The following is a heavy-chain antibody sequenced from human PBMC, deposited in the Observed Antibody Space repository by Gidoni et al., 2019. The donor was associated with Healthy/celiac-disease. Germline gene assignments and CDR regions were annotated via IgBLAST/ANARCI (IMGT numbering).Heavy chain of an antibody. CDR3: AKDHTYYYDSSGYYLGN. CDR1: GFTFDDYA. CDR2: ISCNSGSI. Sequence: EVQLVESGGGLVQPGRSLRLSCAASGFTFDDYAMHLVRQAPGKGLEWVSGISCNSGSIGYADSVKGRFTISRDNAKNSLDLQMNSLRAEDTALYYCAKDHTYYYDSSGYYLGNWGQGTLVTVSS. V-gene: IGHV3-9*01. J-gene: IGHJ4*02. D-gene: IGHD3-22*01.